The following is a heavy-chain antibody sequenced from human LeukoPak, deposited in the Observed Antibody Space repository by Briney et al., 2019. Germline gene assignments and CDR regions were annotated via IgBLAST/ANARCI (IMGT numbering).Heavy chain of an antibody. D-gene: IGHD4-11*01. CDR1: GFTFSTYW. J-gene: IGHJ5*02. CDR2: INIDGSST. V-gene: IGHV3-74*01. CDR3: ARGPIATTGLDWFDP. Sequence: PGGSLRLSCGASGFTFSTYWMHWVRQAPGKGLVWVSRINIDGSSTNYADSVKGRFTISRDNAKDTLYLQMSSLRAEDTAVYFCARGPIATTGLDWFDPWGQGTLVTVSS.